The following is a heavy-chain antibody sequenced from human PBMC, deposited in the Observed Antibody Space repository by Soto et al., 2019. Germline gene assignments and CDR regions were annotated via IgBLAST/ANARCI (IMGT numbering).Heavy chain of an antibody. Sequence: QVQLVESGGGVVQPGRSLRLSCAASGFTFSSYGMHWVRQAPGKGLEWVAVIWYDGSNKYYADSVKGRFTISRDNSKNTLYLQMNCLRAEDTAVYYCARDSVRFRITIFGPKGYYGMDVWGQGTTVTVSS. CDR1: GFTFSSYG. D-gene: IGHD3-3*01. V-gene: IGHV3-33*01. CDR2: IWYDGSNK. CDR3: ARDSVRFRITIFGPKGYYGMDV. J-gene: IGHJ6*02.